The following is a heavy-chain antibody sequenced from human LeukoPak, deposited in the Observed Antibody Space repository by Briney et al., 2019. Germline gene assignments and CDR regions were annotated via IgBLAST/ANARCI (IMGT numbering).Heavy chain of an antibody. V-gene: IGHV1-69*05. CDR1: GGTFSSYA. CDR3: ARGPWDCSSTSCSMGRDY. Sequence: SVKVSCKASGGTFSSYAISWVRQAPGQGLEWMGGIIPIFGTANYAQKFQGRVTITTDESTSTAYMELSSLRSEDTAVYYCARGPWDCSSTSCSMGRDYWGQGTLVTVSS. J-gene: IGHJ4*02. D-gene: IGHD2-2*01. CDR2: IIPIFGTA.